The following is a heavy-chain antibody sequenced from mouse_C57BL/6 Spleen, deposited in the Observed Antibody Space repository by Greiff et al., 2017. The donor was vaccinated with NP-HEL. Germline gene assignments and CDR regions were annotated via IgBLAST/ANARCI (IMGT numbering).Heavy chain of an antibody. J-gene: IGHJ4*01. CDR3: ARASDSSGYDYAMDY. D-gene: IGHD3-2*02. CDR2: IDPSDSET. CDR1: GYTFTSYW. V-gene: IGHV1-52*01. Sequence: VQLQQSGAELVRPGSSVKLSCKASGYTFTSYWMHWVKQRPIQGLEWIGNIDPSDSETHYSQKFKDKATLTVDKSSSTAYMQLSSLTSEDSAVYYCARASDSSGYDYAMDYWGQGTSVTVSS.